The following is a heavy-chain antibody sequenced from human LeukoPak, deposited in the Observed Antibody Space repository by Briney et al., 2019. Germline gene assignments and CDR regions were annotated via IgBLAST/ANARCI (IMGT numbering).Heavy chain of an antibody. CDR3: YCSSTSCSVS. V-gene: IGHV3-48*04. D-gene: IGHD2-2*01. CDR1: GFIFSSYS. Sequence: GGSLRLSCAASGFIFSSYSMNWVRQAPGKGLEWVSYISSSGNAISYADSVKGRFTISRDNAKNSLYLQMNSLRAEDTAVYYCYCSSTSCSVSWGQGTLVSVSS. CDR2: ISSSGNAI. J-gene: IGHJ5*02.